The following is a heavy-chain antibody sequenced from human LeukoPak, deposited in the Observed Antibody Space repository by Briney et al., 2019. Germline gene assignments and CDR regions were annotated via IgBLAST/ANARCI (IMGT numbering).Heavy chain of an antibody. CDR1: GYTFNRHG. V-gene: IGHV1-18*01. CDR2: INPYNGNT. Sequence: AASVKVSCKAAGYTFNRHGITWVRQAPGQGLEWMGWINPYNGNTDYAQKFQGRVTMTTDTSTNTAYMELRSLRSDDTAVYYCVRDSLHPEMVTFGGLIVTLDYWGQGTLVTVSS. J-gene: IGHJ4*02. D-gene: IGHD3-16*02. CDR3: VRDSLHPEMVTFGGLIVTLDY.